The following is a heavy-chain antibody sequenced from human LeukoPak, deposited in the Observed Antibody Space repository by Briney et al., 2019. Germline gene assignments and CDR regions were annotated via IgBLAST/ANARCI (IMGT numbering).Heavy chain of an antibody. CDR3: AKSVDGGNSPFDY. D-gene: IGHD4-23*01. CDR2: IYYSGNT. J-gene: IGHJ4*02. CDR1: GYSISSSNW. V-gene: IGHV4-28*01. Sequence: SDTLSLTCAVFGYSISSSNWWGWIRQPPGKGLEWIGYIYYSGNTHYNPSLKSRVTMSVDTSKNQFSLNLSSVTAVDTAIYYCAKSVDGGNSPFDYWGQETLVTVSS.